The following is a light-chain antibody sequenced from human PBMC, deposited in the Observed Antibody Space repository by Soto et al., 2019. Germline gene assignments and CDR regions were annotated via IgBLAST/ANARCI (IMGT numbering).Light chain of an antibody. CDR2: EVS. CDR3: SSYTGSTTLVV. CDR1: SSDVGAYNH. J-gene: IGLJ2*01. Sequence: QSALTQPASVSGSPGQSITISCTGTSSDVGAYNHVSWYQQYPGKAPKLIIYEVSNRPSGVSNRFSGSKSGNSASLTISGLQTEDEADYYYSSYTGSTTLVVFGGGTKVTVL. V-gene: IGLV2-14*01.